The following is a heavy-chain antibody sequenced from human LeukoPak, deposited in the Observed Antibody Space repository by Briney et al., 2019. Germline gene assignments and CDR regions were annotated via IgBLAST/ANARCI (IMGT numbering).Heavy chain of an antibody. CDR1: GFSLSTSGMC. CDR3: ARIWAGPDYFDY. J-gene: IGHJ4*02. V-gene: IGHV2-70*11. Sequence: SGPTLVNPTQTLTLTCTFSGFSLSTSGMCVNWIRQPPGKALEWLGRIGWDDDKYYSTSLKTRLTISKDTSKNQVVLTMTNVDPVDTATYYCARIWAGPDYFDYWGQGTLVTVSS. CDR2: IGWDDDK.